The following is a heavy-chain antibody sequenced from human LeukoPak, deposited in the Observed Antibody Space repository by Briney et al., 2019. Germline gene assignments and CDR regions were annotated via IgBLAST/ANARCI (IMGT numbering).Heavy chain of an antibody. J-gene: IGHJ4*02. V-gene: IGHV4-59*08. Sequence: PSETLSLTCAVYGGSFSGYYWSWIRQPPGRGLEWIMGIYYSGSTNYNPSLNSRVTISVDTSKNQFSLKLSSVTAADTAVYYCARRGNRSSAWSTPLDSWGQGTLVTVSS. D-gene: IGHD6-19*01. CDR1: GGSFSGYY. CDR3: ARRGNRSSAWSTPLDS. CDR2: IYYSGST.